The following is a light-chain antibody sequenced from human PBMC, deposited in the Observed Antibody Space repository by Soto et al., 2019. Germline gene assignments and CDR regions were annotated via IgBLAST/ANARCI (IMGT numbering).Light chain of an antibody. V-gene: IGKV3-20*01. CDR2: GAS. CDR1: QSVDSSF. Sequence: EIVLTQSPGSLSLSPGERATLSCRASQSVDSSFFAWYQQKPGQAPRLLIYGASNRATGVPDRFSGRGSGTDFTLTITGLEPEDFALYYCQQYVSSVTFGKGTKVEIK. J-gene: IGKJ1*01. CDR3: QQYVSSVT.